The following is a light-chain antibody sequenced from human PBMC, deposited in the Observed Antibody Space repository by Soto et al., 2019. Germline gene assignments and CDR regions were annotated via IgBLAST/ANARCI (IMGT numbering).Light chain of an antibody. CDR3: CSYAVVSPV. J-gene: IGLJ2*01. Sequence: QSALTQPASVSGSPGQSITISCTGTISDVGTYNLISSYQQHPGKAPELMIYEVTKRPSGVSNCFSGSKSGNTASLTSSRLEAEDDAYYSCCSYAVVSPVFGGGTQLTVL. CDR1: ISDVGTYNL. CDR2: EVT. V-gene: IGLV2-23*02.